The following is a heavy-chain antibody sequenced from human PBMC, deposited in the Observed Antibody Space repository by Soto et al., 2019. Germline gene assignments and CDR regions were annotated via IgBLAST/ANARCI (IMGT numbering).Heavy chain of an antibody. CDR1: GFTFSSYS. D-gene: IGHD3-10*01. Sequence: GGSLRLSCAASGFTFSSYSMKWVRQAPGNGLEWVSSISGSXSYMYYAHSVKGRLTITRDNANNSLYLQMNSLRGEDTAVYYCARAHVVWVGEKADAFDIGGQGAMVTVSS. CDR2: ISGSXSYM. CDR3: ARAHVVWVGEKADAFDI. V-gene: IGHV3-21*01. J-gene: IGHJ3*02.